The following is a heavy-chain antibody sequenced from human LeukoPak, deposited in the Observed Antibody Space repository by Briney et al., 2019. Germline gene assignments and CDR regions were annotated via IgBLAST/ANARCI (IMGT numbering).Heavy chain of an antibody. V-gene: IGHV3-23*01. CDR2: ISGTGGST. CDR1: AFTFSSYA. CDR3: AKSFGFESSGYL. J-gene: IGHJ5*02. Sequence: PGGSLRLFCAASAFTFSSYAMSWVRQAPGKGLEWVSAISGTGGSTYYADSVKGRFTISRDNSKNTLYLQMNSLRAEDTAVYYCAKSFGFESSGYLWGQRTLVTVSS. D-gene: IGHD3-22*01.